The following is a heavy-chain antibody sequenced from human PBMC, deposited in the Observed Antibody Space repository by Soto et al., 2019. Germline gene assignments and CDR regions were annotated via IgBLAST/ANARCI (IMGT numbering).Heavy chain of an antibody. CDR1: GYSFTRYW. V-gene: IGHV5-51*01. CDR3: ARRGTYSSGWDY. D-gene: IGHD6-19*01. Sequence: GESLKLSCTGSGYSFTRYWIGWVRQMPGKGLEWMGIIYPGDYDTRYSPSFQGQVTISTDKSITTAYLQWSSLKASDTAMYYCARRGTYSSGWDYWGQGTLVTVSS. CDR2: IYPGDYDT. J-gene: IGHJ4*02.